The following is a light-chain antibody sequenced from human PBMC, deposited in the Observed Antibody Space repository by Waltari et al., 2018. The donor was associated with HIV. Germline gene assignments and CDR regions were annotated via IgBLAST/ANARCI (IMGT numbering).Light chain of an antibody. Sequence: QSALTQPASVSGSPGQSITISCTGTSSDVGSYNIVSWYQQHPGKAPKHMIYEGSKRPSGVSMRFLGSKSGITASLTISGLQAEDEADYYCCSYAGSSTWVFGGGTKLTVL. CDR1: SSDVGSYNI. CDR3: CSYAGSSTWV. V-gene: IGLV2-23*01. J-gene: IGLJ3*02. CDR2: EGS.